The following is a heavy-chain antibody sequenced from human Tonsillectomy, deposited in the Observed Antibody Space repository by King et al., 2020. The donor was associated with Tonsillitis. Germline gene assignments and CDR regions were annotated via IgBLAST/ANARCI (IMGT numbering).Heavy chain of an antibody. J-gene: IGHJ4*02. D-gene: IGHD6-19*01. CDR1: GFTFSSYA. Sequence: VQLVESGGGVVQPGRSLRLSCAASGFTFSSYAMHWVRQAPGKGLEWVAVISYDGRNKYYADSVKGRFTISRDNSKNTLYLQMNSLRAEDTAVYYCARDLTEQWLVLDNWGQGTLVTVSS. CDR3: ARDLTEQWLVLDN. CDR2: ISYDGRNK. V-gene: IGHV3-30*04.